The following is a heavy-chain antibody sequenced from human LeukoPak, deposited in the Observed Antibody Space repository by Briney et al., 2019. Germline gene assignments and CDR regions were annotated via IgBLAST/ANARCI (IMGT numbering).Heavy chain of an antibody. V-gene: IGHV3-11*04. D-gene: IGHD1-26*01. CDR1: ELTLSDHH. Sequence: PRGAVTLSCAGSELTLSDHHMSWLRQAPGKGLEGVSYISSSGSTIYYADSVKGRFTISRENAKNSLYLQMNSMRAEDTAVYYCARGFYIGSYSDYFAYGGQGT. J-gene: IGHJ4*02. CDR3: ARGFYIGSYSDYFAY. CDR2: ISSSGSTI.